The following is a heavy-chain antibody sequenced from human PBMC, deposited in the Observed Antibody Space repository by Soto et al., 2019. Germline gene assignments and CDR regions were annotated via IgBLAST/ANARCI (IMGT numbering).Heavy chain of an antibody. V-gene: IGHV4-34*01. Sequence: KPSETLSLTCAVYGGSFSGYCWSWIRQPPGKGLEWVGEINHSGSTNYNPSLKSRGTISVDTSKNQLSLKLSAVTATDTAVYYCARGYCSGGSCYLYYYDGMDVWGEGTTVTVSA. J-gene: IGHJ6*04. CDR2: INHSGST. D-gene: IGHD2-15*01. CDR3: ARGYCSGGSCYLYYYDGMDV. CDR1: GGSFSGYC.